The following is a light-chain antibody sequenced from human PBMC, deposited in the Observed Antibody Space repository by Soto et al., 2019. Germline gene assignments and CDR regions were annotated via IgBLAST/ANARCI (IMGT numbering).Light chain of an antibody. CDR2: TDN. V-gene: IGLV1-44*01. CDR1: SSNIGSNP. J-gene: IGLJ3*02. CDR3: ATWDDSLSGPV. Sequence: QSVLTQPPSASGAPGQRVTISCSGSSSNIGSNPVNWYQQLPGTAPKLLIYTDNERPSGVPDRFSGSKSGTSASLAIGGLQSEDEGDYYCATWDDSLSGPVFGGGTKVTVL.